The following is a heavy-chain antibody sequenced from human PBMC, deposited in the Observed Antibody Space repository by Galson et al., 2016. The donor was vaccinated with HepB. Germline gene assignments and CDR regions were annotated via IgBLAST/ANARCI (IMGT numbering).Heavy chain of an antibody. Sequence: CAISGDSVSSNSATWNWIRQSPSRGLEWLGRTYYRSAWLDDYAISVKSRISINPDTSKNRFSLHLNSVTPEDTAVYYCARERRCCTDGSCYSFGYWGLGTLVTVSS. J-gene: IGHJ4*02. D-gene: IGHD2-15*01. CDR3: ARERRCCTDGSCYSFGY. CDR1: GDSVSSNSAT. V-gene: IGHV6-1*01. CDR2: TYYRSAWLD.